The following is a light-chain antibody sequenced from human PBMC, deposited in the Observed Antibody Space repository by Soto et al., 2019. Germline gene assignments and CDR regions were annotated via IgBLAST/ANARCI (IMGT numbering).Light chain of an antibody. J-gene: IGKJ5*01. V-gene: IGKV1D-13*01. Sequence: AIQLTQSPSSLSASVGDRVTITGRASQGVSSSLAWYQQKPGTAPKLLIYDASDLETGFPSRFSGSGSGTDFTLTLSSLQHEDFATYYCQQFNNYHLTFGQGTRLEIK. CDR3: QQFNNYHLT. CDR2: DAS. CDR1: QGVSSS.